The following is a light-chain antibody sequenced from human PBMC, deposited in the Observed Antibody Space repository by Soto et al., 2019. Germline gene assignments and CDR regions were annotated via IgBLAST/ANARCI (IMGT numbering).Light chain of an antibody. V-gene: IGKV3D-20*02. J-gene: IGKJ4*01. CDR1: QSVSSIY. CDR2: GAS. Sequence: LVLTPSPGALSLSPGERATLSCRASQSVSSIYVAWYQQKRGQAPRLLIYGASNRVTGIPARFSGSGSGTDFTLTISSLESEDFAVYYCQQRSNWPLTFGGGTKVDIK. CDR3: QQRSNWPLT.